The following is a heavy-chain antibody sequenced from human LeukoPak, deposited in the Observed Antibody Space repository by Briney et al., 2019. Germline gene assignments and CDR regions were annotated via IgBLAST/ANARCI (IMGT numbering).Heavy chain of an antibody. CDR3: ARAYGYYDSSGSSFFDY. J-gene: IGHJ4*02. D-gene: IGHD3-22*01. Sequence: GGSLRLSCAASGFTFSSYAMHWVRQAPGKGLEWVAVISYDGNNKYYADSVKGRFTISRDNSKNTLYLQMNSLRAEDTAVYYCARAYGYYDSSGSSFFDYWGQGTLVTVSS. V-gene: IGHV3-30*04. CDR1: GFTFSSYA. CDR2: ISYDGNNK.